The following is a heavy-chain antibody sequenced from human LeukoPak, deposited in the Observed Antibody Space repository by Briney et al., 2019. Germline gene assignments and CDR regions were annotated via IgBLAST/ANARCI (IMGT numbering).Heavy chain of an antibody. V-gene: IGHV4-39*07. CDR1: GGSISSSSYY. J-gene: IGHJ4*02. Sequence: SETLSLTCTVSGGSISSSSYYWGWIRQPPGKGLEWIGSIYYSGSTYYNPSLKSRVTISVDTSKNQFSLKLSSVTAADTVVYYCARVDSSSSRKWSPRFDYWGQGTLVTVSS. CDR2: IYYSGST. CDR3: ARVDSSSSRKWSPRFDY. D-gene: IGHD6-6*01.